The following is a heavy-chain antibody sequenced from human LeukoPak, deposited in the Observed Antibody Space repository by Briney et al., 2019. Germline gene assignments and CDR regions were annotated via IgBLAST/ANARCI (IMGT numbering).Heavy chain of an antibody. D-gene: IGHD6-19*01. J-gene: IGHJ1*01. CDR1: GFTFSSYA. CDR2: ISGSGGST. Sequence: PGGSLRLSCAASGFTFSSYAMSWVRQAPGKGLEWVSAISGSGGSTYYADSVKGRFTISRDNSKNTLYLQMNSLRAEDTAVYYCAKIPRRGGWNPEYFQHWGQGTLVTVSS. V-gene: IGHV3-23*01. CDR3: AKIPRRGGWNPEYFQH.